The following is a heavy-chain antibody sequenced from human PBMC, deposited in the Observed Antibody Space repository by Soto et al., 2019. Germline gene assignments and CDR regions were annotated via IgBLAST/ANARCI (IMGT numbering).Heavy chain of an antibody. CDR2: IYYSGST. Sequence: ASETLSLTCTVSGGSISSYYWSWIRQPPGKGLEWIGYIYYSGSTNYNPSLKSRVTISVDTSKNQFSLKLSSVTAADTAVYYCARQKVGAIYYFDYWGQGTLVTVSS. V-gene: IGHV4-59*01. CDR3: ARQKVGAIYYFDY. CDR1: GGSISSYY. J-gene: IGHJ4*02. D-gene: IGHD1-26*01.